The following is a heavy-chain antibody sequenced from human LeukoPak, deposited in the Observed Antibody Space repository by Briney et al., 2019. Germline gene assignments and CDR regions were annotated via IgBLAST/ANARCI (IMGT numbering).Heavy chain of an antibody. D-gene: IGHD1-7*01. V-gene: IGHV4-39*07. J-gene: IGHJ3*01. CDR3: ARESGYRDTNYIGTFDF. CDR2: MSYSGRT. Sequence: SETLSLTCTVSGGSISISNYYWGWIRQPPGKGLEWIGSMSYSGRTYYNPSLKTRVTVSLDTSKNQFSLNLISVTAADTAVYFCARESGYRDTNYIGTFDFWGQGILITVSS. CDR1: GGSISISNYY.